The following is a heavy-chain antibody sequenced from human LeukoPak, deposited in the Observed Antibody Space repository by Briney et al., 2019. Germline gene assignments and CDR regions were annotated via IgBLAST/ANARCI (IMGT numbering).Heavy chain of an antibody. CDR2: ISGSGGST. CDR1: GFTFSSCA. Sequence: GGSLRLSCAASGFTFSSCAMSWVRQAPGKGLEWVSTISGSGGSTYYADSVKGRFTISRDNSKNTLYLQMNSLRAEDTAVYYCARAAITMVRGVISESDYWGQGTLVTVSS. CDR3: ARAAITMVRGVISESDY. V-gene: IGHV3-23*01. D-gene: IGHD3-10*01. J-gene: IGHJ4*02.